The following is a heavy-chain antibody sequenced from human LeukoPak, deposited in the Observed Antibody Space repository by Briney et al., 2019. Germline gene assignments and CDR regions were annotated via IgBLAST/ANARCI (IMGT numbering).Heavy chain of an antibody. J-gene: IGHJ6*03. Sequence: SETLSLTCTVSGGSISSYYWSWIRQPPGKGLEWIGYIYYSGSTNYNPSLKSRVTISVDTSKNQFSLKLSSVTAADTAVYYCARVGGYYDSSGYYLNYYYYYMDVWGKGTTVTISS. D-gene: IGHD3-22*01. CDR3: ARVGGYYDSSGYYLNYYYYYMDV. CDR2: IYYSGST. CDR1: GGSISSYY. V-gene: IGHV4-59*01.